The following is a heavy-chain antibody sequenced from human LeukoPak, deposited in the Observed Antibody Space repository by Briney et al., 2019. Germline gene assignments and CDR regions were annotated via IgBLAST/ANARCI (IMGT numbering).Heavy chain of an antibody. CDR3: ARTSSSAFDI. CDR2: IRDKANSNIA. CDR1: GFTFSDHY. D-gene: IGHD3-10*01. Sequence: PGGSLRLSCAASGFTFSDHYMDWVRQAPGKGLEWVGRIRDKANSNIAEYAAAVKGRFTVSRDDSKKSLYLQMNSLKTEDTAVYYCARTSSSAFDIWGQGTLVTVSS. V-gene: IGHV3-72*01. J-gene: IGHJ3*02.